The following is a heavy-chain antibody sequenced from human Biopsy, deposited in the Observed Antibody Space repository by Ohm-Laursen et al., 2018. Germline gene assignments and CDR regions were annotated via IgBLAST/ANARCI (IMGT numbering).Heavy chain of an antibody. CDR3: ARMDCSGGSCHYYSYGMDV. CDR1: GGSISSGGYY. CDR2: IYYSGST. V-gene: IGHV4-31*03. D-gene: IGHD2-15*01. Sequence: TLSLTCTVSGGSISSGGYYWSWIRQHPGKGLEWIGYIYYSGSTYYNPSLKSRVDISLDTSKNQFSLKLNSLTAADTAVYYCARMDCSGGSCHYYSYGMDVWGQGTTVTVSS. J-gene: IGHJ6*02.